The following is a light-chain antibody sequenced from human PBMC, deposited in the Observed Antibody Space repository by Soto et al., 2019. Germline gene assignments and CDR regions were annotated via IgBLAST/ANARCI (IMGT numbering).Light chain of an antibody. CDR2: AAS. Sequence: DLQMTQSPSSLSAPVGDRVTITCRASQSISSYLNWYQQKPGKAPKLLIYAASSLQSGVPSRFSGSGSGTDFTLTISSLQPEDFATYYCQQSYSTPRTFGQGTKVEIK. J-gene: IGKJ1*01. V-gene: IGKV1-39*01. CDR3: QQSYSTPRT. CDR1: QSISSY.